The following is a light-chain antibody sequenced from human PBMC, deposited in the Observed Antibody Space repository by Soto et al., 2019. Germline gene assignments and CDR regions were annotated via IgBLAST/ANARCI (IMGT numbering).Light chain of an antibody. CDR3: SSYTSSNTYV. J-gene: IGLJ1*01. Sequence: QSVLTQPASVSGSPGQSITISCTGTSSDVGSYNLVSWYQQPPGTAPKLMIYEGNKRPSGVPDRFSGSKSGNTASLTISGLQAEDEADYYCSSYTSSNTYVFGTGTKVTVL. CDR2: EGN. CDR1: SSDVGSYNL. V-gene: IGLV2-14*02.